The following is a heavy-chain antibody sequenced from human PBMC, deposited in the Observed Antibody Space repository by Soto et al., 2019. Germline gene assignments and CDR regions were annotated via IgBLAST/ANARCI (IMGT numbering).Heavy chain of an antibody. CDR2: IYDTGST. V-gene: IGHV4-59*01. J-gene: IGHJ5*02. D-gene: IGHD3-9*01. Sequence: PSETLSLTCTVSGTSITTYYWSWLRQSPGKGLEWIGHIYDTGSTTYNPPLKSRVTISVDTSNKQFSLRLTSVTAADTAVYYCARCPIDHNWFDPWGQGTLVTVSS. CDR1: GTSITTYY. CDR3: ARCPIDHNWFDP.